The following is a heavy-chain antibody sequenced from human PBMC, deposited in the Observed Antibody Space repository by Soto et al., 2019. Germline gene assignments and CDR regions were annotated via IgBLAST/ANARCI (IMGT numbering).Heavy chain of an antibody. J-gene: IGHJ4*02. V-gene: IGHV3-30*18. D-gene: IGHD2-15*01. Sequence: VQLLESGGGLIQPGGSLRLSCAASGFTFSYGIHWLRQAPGKGLEWVAYISYDSSNKFYGDSVKGRFTISRDNSKNTQFLQRNSLRAADTAVYYCAKLVIGYCSGNTCDDYWGQGTLVAVSS. CDR1: GFTFSYG. CDR2: ISYDSSNK. CDR3: AKLVIGYCSGNTCDDY.